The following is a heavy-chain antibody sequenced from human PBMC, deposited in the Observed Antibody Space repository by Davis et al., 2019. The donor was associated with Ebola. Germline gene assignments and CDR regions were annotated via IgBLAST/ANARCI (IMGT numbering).Heavy chain of an antibody. Sequence: GESLKISCAASGFTFSSYGMHWVRQAPGKGLEWVAVIWYDGSNKYYADSVKGRFTISRDNSKNTLYLQMNSLRAEDTAVYYCAREAPYSGTYLGYFDYWGQGTLVTVSS. CDR2: IWYDGSNK. J-gene: IGHJ4*02. CDR1: GFTFSSYG. CDR3: AREAPYSGTYLGYFDY. D-gene: IGHD1-26*01. V-gene: IGHV3-33*01.